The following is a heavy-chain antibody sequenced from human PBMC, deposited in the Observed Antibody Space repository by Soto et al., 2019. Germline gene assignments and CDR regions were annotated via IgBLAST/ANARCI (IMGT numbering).Heavy chain of an antibody. D-gene: IGHD1-26*01. CDR1: GYSFTNYC. CDR3: ARPYSGGPNDPFDV. V-gene: IGHV5-51*01. J-gene: IGHJ3*01. Sequence: PGESLKISCKGSGYSFTNYCIGWVLQMPGKGLEWMGIIYPGDSHAIYSPSFQGQVTMSADKSISTAYLQWSSLKASDTAMYYCARPYSGGPNDPFDVWGQGTMVTVSS. CDR2: IYPGDSHA.